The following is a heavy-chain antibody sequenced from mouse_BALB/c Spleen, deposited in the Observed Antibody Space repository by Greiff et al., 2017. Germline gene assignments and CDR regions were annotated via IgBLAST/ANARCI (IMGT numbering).Heavy chain of an antibody. J-gene: IGHJ1*01. V-gene: IGHV1-7*01. D-gene: IGHD2-1*01. CDR3: AYGNPYFDV. Sequence: QVQLQQSGAELAKPGASVKMSCKASGYTFTSYWMHWVKQRPGQGLEWIGYINPSTGYTEYNQKFKDKATLTADKSSSTAYMQLSSLTSEDSAVYYCAYGNPYFDVWGAGTTVTVSS. CDR1: GYTFTSYW. CDR2: INPSTGYT.